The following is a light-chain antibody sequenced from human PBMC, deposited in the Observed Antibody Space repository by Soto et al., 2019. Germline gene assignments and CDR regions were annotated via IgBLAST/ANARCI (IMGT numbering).Light chain of an antibody. V-gene: IGKV1-39*01. J-gene: IGKJ1*01. CDR2: TAS. CDR1: QSISSY. CDR3: QQSYSTLGT. Sequence: DVQMSHAPATLSASIGYRVTITCLASQSISSYLNWYQQKPGKAPKLLIYTASSLQSGVPSRFSGSGSGTDFTLTISSLQPEDFATYYCQQSYSTLGTFGQGTKVDIK.